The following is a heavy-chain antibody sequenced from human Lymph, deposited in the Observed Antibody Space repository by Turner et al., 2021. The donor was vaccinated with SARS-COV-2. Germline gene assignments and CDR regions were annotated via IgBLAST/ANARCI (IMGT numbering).Heavy chain of an antibody. CDR3: ARDNPHDAFDI. CDR1: GFNVSSNY. Sequence: EVQLVETGGGLIQPGGSLRLSCAASGFNVSSNYMSWVRQAPGKGLEWVSVIYSGGSTFYADSVRGRFTISRDNSKNTLYLQMNSLRAEDTAVYYCARDNPHDAFDIWGQGTIVTVSS. J-gene: IGHJ3*02. CDR2: IYSGGST. V-gene: IGHV3-53*02.